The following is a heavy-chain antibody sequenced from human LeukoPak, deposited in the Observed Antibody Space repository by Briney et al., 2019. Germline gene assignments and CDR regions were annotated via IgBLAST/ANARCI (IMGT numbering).Heavy chain of an antibody. D-gene: IGHD3-3*01. CDR3: AKEKYTTRITIFGVVGSDY. CDR1: GGSISSSSYY. Sequence: PSETLSLTCTVSGGSISSSSYYWGWIRQPPGKGLEWIGSIYYSGSTYYNPSLKSRVTISVDTSKNQFSLKLSSVTAADTAVYYCAKEKYTTRITIFGVVGSDYWGQGTLVTVSS. V-gene: IGHV4-39*02. CDR2: IYYSGST. J-gene: IGHJ4*02.